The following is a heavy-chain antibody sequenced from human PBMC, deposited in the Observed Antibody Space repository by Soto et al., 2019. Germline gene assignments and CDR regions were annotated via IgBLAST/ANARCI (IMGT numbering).Heavy chain of an antibody. D-gene: IGHD6-6*01. J-gene: IGHJ6*02. Sequence: QVQLVESGGGVVQPGRSLRLSCAASGFTFSSYGMHWVRQAPGKGLEWVAVIWYDGSSKYYADSVKGRFTISRDNSKNTLYLQMDSLRAEDTAVHYCARVDRGSSLFYYYYGMDVWGQGTTVTVSS. CDR3: ARVDRGSSLFYYYYGMDV. CDR1: GFTFSSYG. CDR2: IWYDGSSK. V-gene: IGHV3-33*01.